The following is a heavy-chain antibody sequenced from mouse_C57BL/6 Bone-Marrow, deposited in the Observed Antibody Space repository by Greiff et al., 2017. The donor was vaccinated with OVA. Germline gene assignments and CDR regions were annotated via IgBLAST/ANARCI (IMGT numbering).Heavy chain of an antibody. D-gene: IGHD1-1*01. CDR2: IDPNSGGT. CDR1: GYTFTSYW. CDR3: ARDYGSSYEAWFAY. Sequence: QVQLQQSGAELVKPGASVKLSCKASGYTFTSYWMHWVKQRPGRGLEWIGRIDPNSGGTKYNEKFKSKATLTVDKPSSTAYMQLSSLTSEDSAVYYCARDYGSSYEAWFAYWGQGTLVTVSA. V-gene: IGHV1-72*01. J-gene: IGHJ3*01.